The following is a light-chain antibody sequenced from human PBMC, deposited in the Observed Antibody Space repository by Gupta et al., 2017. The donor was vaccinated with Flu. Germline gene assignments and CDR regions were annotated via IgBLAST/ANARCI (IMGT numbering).Light chain of an antibody. CDR2: GAS. CDR3: QQYGSAPLT. V-gene: IGKV3-20*01. J-gene: IGKJ3*01. CDR1: QSVSSSD. Sequence: EIVLTQSPGTLSLSPGERATLSCRASQSVSSSDVAWYQQKPGQAPRLLIYGASSRATGIPDRFSGSGSGTDCIITISRLEPEDFSVDYCQQYGSAPLTFGPGTKVDIK.